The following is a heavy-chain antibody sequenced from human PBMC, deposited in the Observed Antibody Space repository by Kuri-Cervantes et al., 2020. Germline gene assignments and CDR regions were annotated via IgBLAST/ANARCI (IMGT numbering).Heavy chain of an antibody. Sequence: GGSLRLSCAASGFTFSSYWMHWVRQAPGKGLVWVSRINSDGSSTSYADSVKGRFTISRDNSKNTLYLQMNSLRAEDTAVYYCAKDPTFSGWYFDYWGQGTLVTVSS. D-gene: IGHD6-19*01. CDR3: AKDPTFSGWYFDY. CDR2: INSDGSST. J-gene: IGHJ4*02. V-gene: IGHV3-74*01. CDR1: GFTFSSYW.